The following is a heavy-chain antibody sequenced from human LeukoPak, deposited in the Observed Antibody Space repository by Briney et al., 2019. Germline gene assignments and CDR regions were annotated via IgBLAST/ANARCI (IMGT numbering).Heavy chain of an antibody. J-gene: IGHJ4*02. Sequence: ASVKVSCTASGYTFTSYAMNWVRQAPGQGLEWMGWINTNTGNPTHAQGFTGRFVFSLDTSVSTAYLQISSLKAEDTAVYYCARDVGGGFHFSRFDYWGQGTLVTVSS. D-gene: IGHD4-11*01. V-gene: IGHV7-4-1*02. CDR3: ARDVGGGFHFSRFDY. CDR1: GYTFTSYA. CDR2: INTNTGNP.